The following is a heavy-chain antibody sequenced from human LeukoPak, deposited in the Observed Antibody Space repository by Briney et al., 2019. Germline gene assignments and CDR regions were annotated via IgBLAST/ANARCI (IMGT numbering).Heavy chain of an antibody. V-gene: IGHV3-48*03. CDR1: GFTFSSYE. CDR3: ARVGYDIVYYYYGMDV. Sequence: AGGSLRLSRAASGFTFSSYEMNWVRQAPGKGLEWVSYISSSGSTIYYADSVKGRFTISRDSAKNSLYLQMNSLRAEDTAVYYCARVGYDIVYYYYGMDVWGKGTTVTVSS. CDR2: ISSSGSTI. D-gene: IGHD3-9*01. J-gene: IGHJ6*04.